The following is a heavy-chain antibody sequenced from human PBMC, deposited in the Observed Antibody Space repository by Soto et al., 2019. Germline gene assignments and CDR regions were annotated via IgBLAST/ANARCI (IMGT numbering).Heavy chain of an antibody. J-gene: IGHJ4*02. V-gene: IGHV3-23*01. CDR1: GFTFSSYA. Sequence: EVQLLESGGGLVQPGGSLRLSCVASGFTFSSYAMSWVRQAPGKGLEWVSAISGSGGSTYYADSVKGRFTISRDNSKNTLYLQMNSLRAEDTAVYYCARSIVVVITTFDYWGQGTLVTVSS. CDR2: ISGSGGST. D-gene: IGHD3-22*01. CDR3: ARSIVVVITTFDY.